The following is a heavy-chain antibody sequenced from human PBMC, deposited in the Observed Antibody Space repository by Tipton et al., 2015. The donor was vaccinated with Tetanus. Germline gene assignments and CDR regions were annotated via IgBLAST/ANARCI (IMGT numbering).Heavy chain of an antibody. D-gene: IGHD2-15*01. Sequence: SLRLSCATSGFIFSSDGIHWVRQAPGKGLEWVAGSWYDGTDKYYAESGNGRLTISRANSKNTVYMEMNILRAEDPAVYYCAREADCSGGSGFSGDFDNWGEGTQVTVSS. V-gene: IGHV3-33*01. CDR1: GFIFSSDG. CDR3: AREADCSGGSGFSGDFDN. CDR2: SWYDGTDK. J-gene: IGHJ4*02.